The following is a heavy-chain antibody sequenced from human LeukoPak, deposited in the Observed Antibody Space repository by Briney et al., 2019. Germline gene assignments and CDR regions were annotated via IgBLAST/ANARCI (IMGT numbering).Heavy chain of an antibody. V-gene: IGHV1-46*01. CDR2: INPSGGST. J-gene: IGHJ4*02. D-gene: IGHD6-19*01. Sequence: GASVKVSCKASGYTFTSYYMHWVRQAPGQGLEWMGIINPSGGSTSYAQKFQGRVTMTRDTSTSTVYMELSSLRSEDTAVYYCARFAVHRRIAVNGQFGLDYWGRGTLVTVSS. CDR1: GYTFTSYY. CDR3: ARFAVHRRIAVNGQFGLDY.